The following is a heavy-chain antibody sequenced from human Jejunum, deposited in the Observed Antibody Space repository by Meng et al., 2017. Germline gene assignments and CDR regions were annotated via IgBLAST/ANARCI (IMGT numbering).Heavy chain of an antibody. CDR1: GASIGGYF. Sequence: QVQLQQWGAGQLKPSGTLSLTGAVYGASIGGYFWSWIRQTPGKEPEWIGEVNRKGTTNYNPSLEGRVSISVDTSKNQFSLTLNSVTAADTAVYYCARPLGYNGVNLGFFQHWGQGTLVTVSS. V-gene: IGHV4-34*01. CDR2: VNRKGTT. J-gene: IGHJ1*01. D-gene: IGHD5-12*01. CDR3: ARPLGYNGVNLGFFQH.